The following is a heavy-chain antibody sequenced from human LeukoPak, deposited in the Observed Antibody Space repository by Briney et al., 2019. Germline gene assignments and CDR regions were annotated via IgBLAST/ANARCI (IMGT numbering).Heavy chain of an antibody. D-gene: IGHD3-22*01. V-gene: IGHV4-61*02. CDR1: GDSISSGDYY. Sequence: SETLSLTCTVSGDSISSGDYYWSWLRQPAGKGLEWIGRISSSGSTNYNPSLKSRVTISVDTSKNQFSPKLSSVTAADTAVYFCARGPYSYDSSGAFDIWGQGTMVTVSS. J-gene: IGHJ3*02. CDR3: ARGPYSYDSSGAFDI. CDR2: ISSSGST.